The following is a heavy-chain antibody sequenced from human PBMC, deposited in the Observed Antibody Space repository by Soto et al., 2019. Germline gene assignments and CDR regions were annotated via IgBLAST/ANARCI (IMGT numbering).Heavy chain of an antibody. D-gene: IGHD6-13*01. CDR2: ISGSGGST. J-gene: IGHJ5*02. CDR3: AKARGIAAAGNQHNWFDP. V-gene: IGHV3-23*01. Sequence: PGGSLRLSCAASGFTFSSYAMSWVRQAPGKGLEWVSAISGSGGSTYYADSVKGRFTISRDNSKNTLYLQMNSLRAEDTAVYYCAKARGIAAAGNQHNWFDPWGQGTLVTVSS. CDR1: GFTFSSYA.